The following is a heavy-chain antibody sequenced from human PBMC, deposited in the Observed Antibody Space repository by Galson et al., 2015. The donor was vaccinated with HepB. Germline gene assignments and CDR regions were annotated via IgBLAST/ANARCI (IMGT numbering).Heavy chain of an antibody. D-gene: IGHD6-19*01. J-gene: IGHJ6*02. Sequence: SLRLSCAASGFTFSNYGMHWVRQAPGKGLEWVALISYDGSNKYYGGSVKGRFTISRDNSKNTLYLQMNSLRTENTSVYYCAKDFSSDWYPYFYYGMDVWGQGTTVTVSS. V-gene: IGHV3-30*18. CDR1: GFTFSNYG. CDR3: AKDFSSDWYPYFYYGMDV. CDR2: ISYDGSNK.